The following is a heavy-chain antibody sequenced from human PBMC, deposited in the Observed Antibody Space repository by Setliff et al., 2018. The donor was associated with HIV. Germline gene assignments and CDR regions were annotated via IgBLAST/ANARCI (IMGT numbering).Heavy chain of an antibody. CDR2: IGAVGSPT. J-gene: IGHJ6*03. D-gene: IGHD6-19*01. CDR1: GFTFTSYA. Sequence: PGGSLRLSCTVSGFTFTSYAMGWVRQAAGKGLEWVSTIGAVGSPTHYAESVKGRFTISRDNSKNTLYLQMNSLRAEDTAVYYCARALEAPHSTGWLVYYYYYMDVWGKGTTVTVSS. V-gene: IGHV3-23*01. CDR3: ARALEAPHSTGWLVYYYYYMDV.